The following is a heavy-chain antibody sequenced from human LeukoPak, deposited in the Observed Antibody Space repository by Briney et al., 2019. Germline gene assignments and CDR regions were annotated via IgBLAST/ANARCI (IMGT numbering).Heavy chain of an antibody. CDR1: GGSISSYY. D-gene: IGHD6-13*01. CDR3: ARSGARFGIAAAGTFGY. Sequence: SETLSLTCTVSGGSISSYYWSWIRQPPGKGLEWIGYIYYSGSTNYNPSLKSRVTISVDTSKNQFSLKLSSVTAADTAVYYCARSGARFGIAAAGTFGYWGQGTLVTVSS. J-gene: IGHJ4*02. CDR2: IYYSGST. V-gene: IGHV4-59*08.